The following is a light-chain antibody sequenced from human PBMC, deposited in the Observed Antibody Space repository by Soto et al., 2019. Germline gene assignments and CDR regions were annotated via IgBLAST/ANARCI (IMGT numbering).Light chain of an antibody. CDR2: GAY. V-gene: IGKV1-33*01. J-gene: IGKJ3*01. CDR1: QDIRTS. CDR3: QQYDNLPPFT. Sequence: DIQMTQSPSSLSASVGARVSITCQASQDIRTSLSWFQQKPGRAPKLLIYGAYNLETGVPSRFRGRGSGRDFTFTISSLQPEDIATYYCQQYDNLPPFTFGPGTKVEIK.